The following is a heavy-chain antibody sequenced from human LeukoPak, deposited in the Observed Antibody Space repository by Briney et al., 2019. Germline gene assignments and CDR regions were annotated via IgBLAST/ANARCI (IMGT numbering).Heavy chain of an antibody. J-gene: IGHJ4*02. V-gene: IGHV1-8*01. Sequence: ASVKVSCKASVYTFTSYDINWVRQATGQGLEWMGWRNPNSGNTGYAQKFQGRATMTRNTSISTAYMELSSLRSEDTAVYYCARPDRRWSGYYTLGYWGQGTLVTVSS. CDR1: VYTFTSYD. CDR3: ARPDRRWSGYYTLGY. D-gene: IGHD3-3*01. CDR2: RNPNSGNT.